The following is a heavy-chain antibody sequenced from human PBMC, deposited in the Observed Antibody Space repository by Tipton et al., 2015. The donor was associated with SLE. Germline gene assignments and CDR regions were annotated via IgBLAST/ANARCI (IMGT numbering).Heavy chain of an antibody. V-gene: IGHV4-39*01. CDR3: AMSGVLGRGWFDP. D-gene: IGHD3-10*01. Sequence: TLSLTCTVSGGSIISSSSYWDWTRQSPGKELEGLGNIFYSGNTRYRSSLKSRVTNSVDTSKNQFSLKMTSVTAADTAVYYCAMSGVLGRGWFDPWGQGILVTVSS. CDR1: GGSIISSSSY. J-gene: IGHJ5*02. CDR2: IFYSGNT.